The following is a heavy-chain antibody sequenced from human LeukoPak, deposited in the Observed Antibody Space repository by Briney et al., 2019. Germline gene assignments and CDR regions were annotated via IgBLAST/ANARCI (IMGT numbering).Heavy chain of an antibody. CDR3: VRDRELNY. CDR2: IYNSGST. V-gene: IGHV4-59*01. CDR1: GGSISIYY. D-gene: IGHD3-10*01. Sequence: PSETLSLTCTVSGGSISIYYWSWIRQPPGKGLEWIGYIYNSGSTNYNPSLKSRVTISEDTSKNQFSLNLGSVTAADTAVYYCVRDRELNYWGQGTLVTVSS. J-gene: IGHJ4*02.